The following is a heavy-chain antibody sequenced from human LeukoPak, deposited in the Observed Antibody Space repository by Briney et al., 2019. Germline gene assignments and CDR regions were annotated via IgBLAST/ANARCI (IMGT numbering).Heavy chain of an antibody. D-gene: IGHD3-3*01. Sequence: PGGSLRLSCAASGFTFSNAWMSWVRQAPGKGLGWVSSISSSSSYIYYADSVKGRFTISRDNAKNSLYLQMNSLRAEDTAVYYCASSGIFGVVNSYWGQGTLVTVSS. CDR3: ASSGIFGVVNSY. J-gene: IGHJ4*02. V-gene: IGHV3-21*01. CDR2: ISSSSSYI. CDR1: GFTFSNAW.